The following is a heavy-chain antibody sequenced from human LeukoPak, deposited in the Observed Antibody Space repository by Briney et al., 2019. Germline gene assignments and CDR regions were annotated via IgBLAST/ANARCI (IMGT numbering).Heavy chain of an antibody. V-gene: IGHV3-7*03. CDR3: AREIVGTHKSRFDP. J-gene: IGHJ5*02. CDR2: INQDGTDK. D-gene: IGHD1-26*01. Sequence: GGSLRLSYAASGFTFSGRWMSWLRQAPGKGLEWVANINQDGTDKYYVDSVKGRLTITRDNAKNSLYLQMNSLRAEDTAVYYCAREIVGTHKSRFDPWGQGTLVTVSS. CDR1: GFTFSGRW.